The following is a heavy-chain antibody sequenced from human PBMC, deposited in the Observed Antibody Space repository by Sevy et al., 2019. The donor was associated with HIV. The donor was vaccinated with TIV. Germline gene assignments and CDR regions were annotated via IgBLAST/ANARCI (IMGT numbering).Heavy chain of an antibody. CDR3: ARRYFDY. Sequence: GGSLRLSCAVSGFIFSNYWMGWVRQAPGKGLEWVANIKQDGSERHYVDSVKGRFIISRDNAKNSLYLQMNSLRAEDTAVYYCARRYFDYWGQGTLVTVSS. V-gene: IGHV3-7*04. CDR2: IKQDGSER. J-gene: IGHJ4*02. CDR1: GFIFSNYW.